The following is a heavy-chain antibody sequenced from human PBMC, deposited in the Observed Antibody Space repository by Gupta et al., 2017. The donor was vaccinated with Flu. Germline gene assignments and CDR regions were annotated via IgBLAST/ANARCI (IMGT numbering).Heavy chain of an antibody. CDR1: GGAFSGYH. CDR3: ARGRRTIAAFIPCGFDH. V-gene: IGHV4-34*01. J-gene: IGHJ4*02. D-gene: IGHD6-13*01. Sequence: QVQLQQWGAGLLKTSETLSLTCGASGGAFSGYHWSWIRQPPGKGLEWIGEIDDSGTTNYNPSVKSRVTISVETSRSQFSLKMRSVTAADTAVYYCARGRRTIAAFIPCGFDHWGQGTLVAVSS. CDR2: IDDSGTT.